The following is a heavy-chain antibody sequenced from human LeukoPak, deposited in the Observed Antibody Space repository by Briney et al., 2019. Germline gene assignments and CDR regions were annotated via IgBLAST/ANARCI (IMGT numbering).Heavy chain of an antibody. CDR2: IFHSGKT. CDR1: GYSMSSVYY. J-gene: IGHJ3*02. V-gene: IGHV4-38-2*02. Sequence: SETLSLTCTVSGYSMSSVYYWGWMRQPPGKGLEWIWSIFHSGKTYYNPSLKSRVTISVEASKNQFSLKVNSVTAADTAIYYCARVGYNWNLWFDTWGQGTKVTVSS. CDR3: ARVGYNWNLWFDT. D-gene: IGHD1-7*01.